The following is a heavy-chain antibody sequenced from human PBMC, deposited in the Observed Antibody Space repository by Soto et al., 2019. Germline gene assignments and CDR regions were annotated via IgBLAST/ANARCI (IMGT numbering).Heavy chain of an antibody. Sequence: SETLSLTCTVSGGSVSSDSYYWSWIRQPPGKGLEWIGYIYYSGSTKYNPSLKSRVTISVDTSKNQFSLKLSSVTAADTAVYYCAKNYGNAFDIWGQGTMVTVSS. D-gene: IGHD3-10*01. CDR1: GGSVSSDSYY. V-gene: IGHV4-61*01. CDR2: IYYSGST. J-gene: IGHJ3*02. CDR3: AKNYGNAFDI.